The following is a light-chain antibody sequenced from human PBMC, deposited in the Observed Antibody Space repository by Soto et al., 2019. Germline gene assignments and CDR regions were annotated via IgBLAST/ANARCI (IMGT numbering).Light chain of an antibody. J-gene: IGKJ2*01. V-gene: IGKV2-28*01. CDR1: QSLLYRNGYNY. Sequence: DIVMTQSPRSLSVTPGEPASISCRSSQSLLYRNGYNYLDWYLQKPGQSPQLLIYLGSNRASGVPDRFSGSGSGTDFTLKISRVEAEDVGVYYCMEALQVPHTFGQGTKPEI. CDR2: LGS. CDR3: MEALQVPHT.